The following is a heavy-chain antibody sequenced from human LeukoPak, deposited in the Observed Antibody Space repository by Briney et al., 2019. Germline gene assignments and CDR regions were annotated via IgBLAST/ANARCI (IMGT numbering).Heavy chain of an antibody. Sequence: GSLRLSCAAYGFTFSSYEMNWVRQAPGKGLEWVSYISSSGSTIYYADTMKGRFTISRDNAKNSLYLQMNSLRAEDTAVYYCAREIDGYNTPNWFDPWGQGTLVTVSS. D-gene: IGHD5-24*01. CDR1: GFTFSSYE. CDR3: AREIDGYNTPNWFDP. CDR2: ISSSGSTI. V-gene: IGHV3-48*03. J-gene: IGHJ5*02.